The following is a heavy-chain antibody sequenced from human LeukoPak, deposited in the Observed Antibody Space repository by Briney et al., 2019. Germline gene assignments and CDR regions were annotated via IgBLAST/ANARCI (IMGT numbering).Heavy chain of an antibody. CDR2: INPNSGGT. D-gene: IGHD3-22*01. Sequence: ASVKVSCKASGYTFTGYYMHWVRQAPGQGLEWMGRINPNSGGTNYAQKFQGRVNMTRDTSISTAYMEMSRLRSDDTAVYYCARGYYYDSSGYTFDYWGQGTLVTVSS. CDR1: GYTFTGYY. CDR3: ARGYYYDSSGYTFDY. J-gene: IGHJ4*02. V-gene: IGHV1-2*06.